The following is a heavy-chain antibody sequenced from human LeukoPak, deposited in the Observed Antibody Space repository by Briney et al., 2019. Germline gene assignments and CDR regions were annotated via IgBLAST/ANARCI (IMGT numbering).Heavy chain of an antibody. CDR1: GYTFTGYY. V-gene: IGHV1-2*06. Sequence: ASVKVSCRASGYTFTGYYMHWVRQAPGQGLEWMGRINPNSGGTNYAQKFQGRVTMTRDTSISTAYMELSRLRSDDTAVYYCASVYSSSGSGDYWGQGTLVTVSS. CDR2: INPNSGGT. D-gene: IGHD6-13*01. CDR3: ASVYSSSGSGDY. J-gene: IGHJ4*02.